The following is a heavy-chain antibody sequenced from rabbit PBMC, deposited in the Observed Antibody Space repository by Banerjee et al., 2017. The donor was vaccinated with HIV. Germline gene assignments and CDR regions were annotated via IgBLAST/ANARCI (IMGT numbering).Heavy chain of an antibody. CDR3: ARGDTMIMVSFYFTL. Sequence: QEQLKESGGGLVQPGGSLKLSCTASGFTISSGYDMCWVRQAPGKGLEWIACINSNTGNTVYASWAKGPFTISKTSSTTVTLQMTSLTAADTATYFCARGDTMIMVSFYFTLWGPGTLVTVS. CDR2: INSNTGNT. D-gene: IGHD2-1*01. J-gene: IGHJ4*01. V-gene: IGHV1S45*01. CDR1: GFTISSGYD.